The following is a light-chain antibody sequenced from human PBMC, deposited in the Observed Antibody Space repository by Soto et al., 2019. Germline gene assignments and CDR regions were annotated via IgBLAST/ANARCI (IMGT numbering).Light chain of an antibody. CDR2: EAA. J-gene: IGLJ2*01. CDR3: TSYTSASTLV. V-gene: IGLV2-14*01. Sequence: QSVLTQPASVSGSPGQSITISCTGTSDDIGANNYVSWYQHHPGKAPKILIYEAANRPSGISHRFSGSKSGNTASLTISGLQAEDEADYFCTSYTSASTLVFGGGTKVT. CDR1: SDDIGANNY.